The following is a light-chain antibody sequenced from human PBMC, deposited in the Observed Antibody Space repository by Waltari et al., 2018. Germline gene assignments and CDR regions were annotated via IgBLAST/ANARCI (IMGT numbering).Light chain of an antibody. V-gene: IGLV2-14*01. Sequence: QSALTQPASVSGSPGQSVTIFCAGTSNDVGGYNSVSWYQEYPGQAPRVIIYDVRDRPSGVSDRFSGSKSGNTASLTISGLQAEDEADYYCSSQSSNDVVLFGGATKLTVL. J-gene: IGLJ2*01. CDR2: DVR. CDR3: SSQSSNDVVL. CDR1: SNDVGGYNS.